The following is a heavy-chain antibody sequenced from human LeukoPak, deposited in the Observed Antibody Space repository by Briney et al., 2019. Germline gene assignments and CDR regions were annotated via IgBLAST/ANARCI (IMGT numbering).Heavy chain of an antibody. Sequence: GGSLRLSCAASGFTFSSYWMHWVRQAPGKGLVWVSRINSDWSSTSYADSVKGRLTISRDNAKNPLYLQMNSLRAEDTAVYYCARDICSGGSCYYDYWGQGTLVTVSS. CDR2: INSDWSST. CDR1: GFTFSSYW. D-gene: IGHD2-15*01. V-gene: IGHV3-74*01. J-gene: IGHJ4*02. CDR3: ARDICSGGSCYYDY.